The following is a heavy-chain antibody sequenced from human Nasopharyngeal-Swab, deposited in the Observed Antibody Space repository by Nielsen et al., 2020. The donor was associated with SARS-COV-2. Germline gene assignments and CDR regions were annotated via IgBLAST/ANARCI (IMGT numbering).Heavy chain of an antibody. D-gene: IGHD3-16*02. J-gene: IGHJ4*02. CDR2: ITGNGDTT. V-gene: IGHV3-23*01. Sequence: WIRQPPGKGLEWVSTITGNGDTTYYADSVKGRFTISRDYSKTTLYLQMNSLRAEDTAVYYCAKALTPYVWGSYRYMDYWGQGTLVTVSS. CDR3: AKALTPYVWGSYRYMDY.